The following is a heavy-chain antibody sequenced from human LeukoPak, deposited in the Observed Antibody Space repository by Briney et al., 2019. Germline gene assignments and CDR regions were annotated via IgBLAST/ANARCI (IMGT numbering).Heavy chain of an antibody. CDR3: ARAHPAFRDDHRVFDY. Sequence: ASVKVSCKASGYTLTYYGITWVRQAPGQGLEWMGWITPYNDNTNCAQNLQDRLTMTTDTSTSTAYMELRSLRSDDTAVYYCARAHPAFRDDHRVFDYWGQGTLVTVSS. J-gene: IGHJ4*02. V-gene: IGHV1-18*01. CDR2: ITPYNDNT. D-gene: IGHD5-24*01. CDR1: GYTLTYYG.